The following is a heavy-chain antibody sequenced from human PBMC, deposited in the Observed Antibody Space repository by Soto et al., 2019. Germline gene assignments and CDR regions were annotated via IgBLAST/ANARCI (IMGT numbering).Heavy chain of an antibody. CDR2: ISSSGSAI. CDR1: GSTVSDHN. CDR3: ARCEGYNCLATIDY. Sequence: QVQLVESGGGWVNPGGSLRVPCAASGSTVSDHNMSWIGQAPGKGLEWISYISSSGSAIYYADPVKGRFTISRDDAKNSLYLQMNSLRGEDTAVYYCARCEGYNCLATIDYWGQGTLVTVSS. J-gene: IGHJ4*02. V-gene: IGHV3-11*01. D-gene: IGHD5-12*01.